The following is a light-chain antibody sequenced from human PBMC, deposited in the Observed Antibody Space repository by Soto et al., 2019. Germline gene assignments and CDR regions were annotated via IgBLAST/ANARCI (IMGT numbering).Light chain of an antibody. CDR1: SSDVGGYNY. CDR3: SSYAGSNNFV. Sequence: LTQPASVSGSPGQSITISCTGTSSDVGGYNYVSWYQQHPGKAPKLMIYDVDKWPSGVPDRFSGFKSGNTASLTVSGLRAEDEADYYCSSYAGSNNFVFGTGTKVTVL. J-gene: IGLJ1*01. V-gene: IGLV2-8*01. CDR2: DVD.